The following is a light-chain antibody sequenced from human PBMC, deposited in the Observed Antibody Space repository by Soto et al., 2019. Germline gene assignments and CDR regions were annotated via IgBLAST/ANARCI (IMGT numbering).Light chain of an antibody. Sequence: EIVMTQSPVTLSVSPGERATLSCRASQSVSSNLAWYQQKPGQAPSLLIYGAFTRATGIPARFSGTGSGTEFTLTISSLQSEHFALYYCQHYNDWPLTFGQGTKVDIK. V-gene: IGKV3-15*01. J-gene: IGKJ1*01. CDR1: QSVSSN. CDR2: GAF. CDR3: QHYNDWPLT.